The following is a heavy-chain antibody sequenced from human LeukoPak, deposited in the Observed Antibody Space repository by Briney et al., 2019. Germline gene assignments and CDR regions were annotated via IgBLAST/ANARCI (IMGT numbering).Heavy chain of an antibody. CDR2: IIPIFGTA. CDR3: ARAGGRDGYNSPFDY. D-gene: IGHD5-24*01. V-gene: IGHV1-69*05. CDR1: GYTFTSYG. J-gene: IGHJ4*02. Sequence: SVKVSCKASGYTFTSYGISWVRQAPGQGLEWMGRIIPIFGTANYAQKFQGRVTITTDESTSTAYMELSSLRSEDTAVYYCARAGGRDGYNSPFDYWGQGTLVTVSS.